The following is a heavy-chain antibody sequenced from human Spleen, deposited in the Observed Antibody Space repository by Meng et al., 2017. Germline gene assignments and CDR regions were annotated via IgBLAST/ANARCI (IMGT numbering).Heavy chain of an antibody. Sequence: VGLVHSGAEWKRRVSSVMSSSKASGGTFSSYPISWVRHAPGQGLAWLGGIIPLFGTANYAQKFQGRVTITADESTSTAYMELSSLRSEDTAVYYCARGTGGVWFDPWGQGTLVTVSS. CDR3: ARGTGGVWFDP. CDR1: GGTFSSYP. CDR2: IIPLFGTA. J-gene: IGHJ5*02. D-gene: IGHD3-16*01. V-gene: IGHV1-69*01.